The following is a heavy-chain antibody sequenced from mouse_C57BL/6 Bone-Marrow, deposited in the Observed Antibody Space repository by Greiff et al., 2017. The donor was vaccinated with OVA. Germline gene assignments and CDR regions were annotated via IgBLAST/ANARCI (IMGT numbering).Heavy chain of an antibody. D-gene: IGHD3-1*01. CDR1: GFSFNTYA. CDR2: IRSKSNNYAT. Sequence: EVHLVESGGGLVQPKGSLKLSCAASGFSFNTYAMNWVRQAPGKGLEWVARIRSKSNNYATYYADSVKDRFTISRDDSESMLYLQMNNLKTEDTAMYYCVRHKRSQAMDYWGQGTSVTVSS. V-gene: IGHV10-1*01. J-gene: IGHJ4*01. CDR3: VRHKRSQAMDY.